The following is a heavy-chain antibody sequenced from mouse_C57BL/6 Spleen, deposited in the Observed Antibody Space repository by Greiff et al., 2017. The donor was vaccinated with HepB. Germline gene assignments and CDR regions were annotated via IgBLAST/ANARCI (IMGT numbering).Heavy chain of an antibody. CDR2: IRSKSSNYAT. V-gene: IGHV10-3*01. J-gene: IGHJ4*01. CDR1: GFTFNTYA. D-gene: IGHD2-4*01. Sequence: EVQRVESGGGLVQPKGSLKLSCAASGFTFNTYAMHWVRQAPGKGLEWVARIRSKSSNYATYYADSVKDRFTISRDDSQSMLYLQMNNLKTEDTAMYYCVREGKKYPYDYDEGLYAMDYWGQGTSVTVSS. CDR3: VREGKKYPYDYDEGLYAMDY.